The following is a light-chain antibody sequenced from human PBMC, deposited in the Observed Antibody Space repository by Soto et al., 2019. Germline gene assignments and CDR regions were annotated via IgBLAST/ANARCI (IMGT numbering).Light chain of an antibody. J-gene: IGLJ2*01. Sequence: QSALTQPASVSGSPGQSITISCTGTTSDVGPYNYVSWYQQHPGKAPKVMIYEVSNRPSGVSNRFSGSKSGNTASLTISGLQAEDEADYYCSSYTTSSTVVFGGGTHLTVL. CDR3: SSYTTSSTVV. V-gene: IGLV2-14*01. CDR1: TSDVGPYNY. CDR2: EVS.